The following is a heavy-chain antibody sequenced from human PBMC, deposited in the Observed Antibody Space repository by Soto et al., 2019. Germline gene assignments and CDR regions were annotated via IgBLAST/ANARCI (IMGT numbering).Heavy chain of an antibody. D-gene: IGHD3-22*01. V-gene: IGHV4-4*02. CDR1: GGSISISNW. CDR2: IYHSGST. J-gene: IGHJ4*02. Sequence: SETLSLTCAVSGGSISISNWCSWVRQPPGKGLEWIGEIYHSGSTNYNPSLKSRVTISVDKSKNQFSLKLSSVTAADTAVYYCARVGYYDSSGYLESEYYFDYWGQGTLVTVSS. CDR3: ARVGYYDSSGYLESEYYFDY.